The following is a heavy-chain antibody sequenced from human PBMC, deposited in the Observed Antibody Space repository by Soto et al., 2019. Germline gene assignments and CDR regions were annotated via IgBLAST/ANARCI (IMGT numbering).Heavy chain of an antibody. J-gene: IGHJ6*03. Sequence: QVQLVESGGGVVQPGRSLRLSCAASGFTFSSYGMHWVRQAPGKGLEWVAVIWYDGSNKYYADSVKGRFTISRDNSKNTLYLQMNSLSAEDTAVYYCARERCSSTSCPDDYYYYYMDVWGKGTTVTVSS. D-gene: IGHD2-2*01. V-gene: IGHV3-33*01. CDR1: GFTFSSYG. CDR2: IWYDGSNK. CDR3: ARERCSSTSCPDDYYYYYMDV.